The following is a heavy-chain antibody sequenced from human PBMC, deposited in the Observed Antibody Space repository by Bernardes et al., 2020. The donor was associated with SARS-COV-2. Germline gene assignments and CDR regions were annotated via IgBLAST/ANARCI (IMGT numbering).Heavy chain of an antibody. V-gene: IGHV5-51*01. J-gene: IGHJ6*02. Sequence: GESLKISCKASGYSFTSYWIAWVRQIPGKGLEWMGIIYPGDSDVRYSPSFQGQVTISADKSSNTAYLQWRSLRASDTATYYCARVPATISGVIISAYYGLDVWGQGTTVSVSS. CDR2: IYPGDSDV. D-gene: IGHD3-3*01. CDR1: GYSFTSYW. CDR3: ARVPATISGVIISAYYGLDV.